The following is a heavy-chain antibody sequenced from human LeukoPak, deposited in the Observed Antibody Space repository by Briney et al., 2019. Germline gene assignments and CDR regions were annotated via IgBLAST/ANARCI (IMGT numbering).Heavy chain of an antibody. D-gene: IGHD3-22*01. CDR1: GFTFSGYA. V-gene: IGHV3-23*01. J-gene: IGHJ4*02. Sequence: GGSLRLSCAASGFTFSGYAMTWVRQAPGKGLEWVSAITGTYGNTYYADSVKGRFTISRDKSKNMLYLQMNSLRAEDTALYYCAKNYDRGANDYWGQGTLVTVST. CDR2: ITGTYGNT. CDR3: AKNYDRGANDY.